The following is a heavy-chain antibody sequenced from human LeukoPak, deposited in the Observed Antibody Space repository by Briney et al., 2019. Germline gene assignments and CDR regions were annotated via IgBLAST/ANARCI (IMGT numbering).Heavy chain of an antibody. J-gene: IGHJ4*02. D-gene: IGHD3-22*01. CDR3: ARVIPDYYDSSGYPLFFDY. Sequence: ASVKVSCTASGYTFSNYGISWVRQAPGQGLEWLGWLSAYNGNTHYAQKLQGRVTLTTDTSTSTAYMEVRSLRSDDTAVYFCARVIPDYYDSSGYPLFFDYWGQGTLVTVSS. V-gene: IGHV1-18*01. CDR2: LSAYNGNT. CDR1: GYTFSNYG.